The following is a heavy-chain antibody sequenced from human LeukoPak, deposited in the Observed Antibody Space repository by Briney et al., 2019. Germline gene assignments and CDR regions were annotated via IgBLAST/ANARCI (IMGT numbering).Heavy chain of an antibody. CDR3: AKARSGSYTVDAFDI. D-gene: IGHD1-26*01. CDR2: IRYDGSNK. Sequence: GGSLRLSCAASGFTFSSYGMHWVRQAPGKGLEWVAFIRYDGSNKYYADSVKGRFTISRDNSKNTLYLQMNSLRVEDTAIYYCAKARSGSYTVDAFDIWGQGTMVTVSS. CDR1: GFTFSSYG. V-gene: IGHV3-30*02. J-gene: IGHJ3*02.